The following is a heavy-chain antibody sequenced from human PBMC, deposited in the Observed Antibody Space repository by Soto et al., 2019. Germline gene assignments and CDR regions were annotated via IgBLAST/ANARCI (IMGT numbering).Heavy chain of an antibody. CDR1: GGTFSSYT. V-gene: IGHV1-69*02. Sequence: QVQLVQSGAEVKKPGSSVKVSCKASGGTFSSYTISWVRQAPGQGLEWMGRIIPILGIANYAQKFQGRVTITADKSTSTAYMELSSLRSEDTAVYYCARGAGVATILGSFDYWGQGTLVTVSS. CDR3: ARGAGVATILGSFDY. J-gene: IGHJ4*02. CDR2: IIPILGIA. D-gene: IGHD5-12*01.